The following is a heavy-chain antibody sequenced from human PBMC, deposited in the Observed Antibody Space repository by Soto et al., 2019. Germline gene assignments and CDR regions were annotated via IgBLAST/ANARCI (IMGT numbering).Heavy chain of an antibody. CDR3: VRDHLWAFDY. J-gene: IGHJ4*02. Sequence: PGGSLRLSCAASGFTFSSYSLNWVRQAPGKELEWVSYIISSTIYYADSVKGRFTISRDNAKNSLYLQMNSLRAEDTAGYYCVRDHLWAFDYWGQGTLVTVSS. D-gene: IGHD3-16*01. CDR1: GFTFSSYS. CDR2: IISSTI. V-gene: IGHV3-48*01.